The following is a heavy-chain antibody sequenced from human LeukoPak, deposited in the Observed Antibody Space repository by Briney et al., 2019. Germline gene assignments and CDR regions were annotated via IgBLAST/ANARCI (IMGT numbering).Heavy chain of an antibody. CDR3: ARLMGESTIYDL. CDR1: GFTFSSYS. J-gene: IGHJ5*02. D-gene: IGHD5/OR15-5a*01. V-gene: IGHV3-48*02. Sequence: GGSLRLSCAASGFTFSSYSMNWVRQAPGKGLEWVSYISSSSSTVYYADSVKGRFIISRDNAEKSVSLQMNSLRDEDTAMYYCARLMGESTIYDLWGQGTLVTVSS. CDR2: ISSSSSTV.